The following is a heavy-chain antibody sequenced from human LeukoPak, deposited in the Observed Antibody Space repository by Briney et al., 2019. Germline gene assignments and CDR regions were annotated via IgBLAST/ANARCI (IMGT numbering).Heavy chain of an antibody. J-gene: IGHJ4*02. V-gene: IGHV5-51*01. CDR3: VRRYCSGGSCYSFFDY. CDR1: GYSFTSYW. CDR2: IYPGDSDT. D-gene: IGHD2-15*01. Sequence: GESLKISCKGSGYSFTSYWIGWVRQMPGKGLEWMGIIYPGDSDTRYSPSFQGQVTISADKSISTAYLQWSSLKASDTAMYYCVRRYCSGGSCYSFFDYWGQGTLVTVSS.